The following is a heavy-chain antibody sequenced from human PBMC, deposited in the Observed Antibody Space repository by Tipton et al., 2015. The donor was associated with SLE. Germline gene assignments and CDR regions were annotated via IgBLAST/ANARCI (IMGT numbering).Heavy chain of an antibody. CDR1: GGSITNHY. Sequence: TLSLTCTVSGGSITNHYWNWIRQPPGKGLEWIGYIHYSGTTHDNPSLKSRVTMSVDMSKNQFSLKLSSVTAADTAVYYCARRGQWRNYYYYMDVWGKGTTVTVSS. CDR2: IHYSGTT. V-gene: IGHV4-59*08. CDR3: ARRGQWRNYYYYMDV. D-gene: IGHD6-19*01. J-gene: IGHJ6*03.